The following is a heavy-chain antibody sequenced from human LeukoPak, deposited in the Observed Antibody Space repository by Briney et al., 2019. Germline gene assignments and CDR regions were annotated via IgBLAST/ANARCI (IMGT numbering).Heavy chain of an antibody. CDR2: IYYSGST. Sequence: SETLSLTCTVSGGSVSSGSYYWSWIRQPPGKGLEWIGYIYYSGSTNYNPSLKSRVTISVDTSKNLFSLKLSSVTAADTAVYYCARGVLWRAFDIWGQGTMVTVSS. CDR3: ARGVLWRAFDI. CDR1: GGSVSSGSYY. J-gene: IGHJ3*02. D-gene: IGHD2-2*01. V-gene: IGHV4-61*01.